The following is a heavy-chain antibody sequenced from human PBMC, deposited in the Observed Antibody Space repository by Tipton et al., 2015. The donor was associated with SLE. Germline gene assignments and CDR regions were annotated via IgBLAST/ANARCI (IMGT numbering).Heavy chain of an antibody. V-gene: IGHV3-21*03. J-gene: IGHJ3*02. CDR2: ISSSSSYI. Sequence: SLRLSCAASGFTFSSYEMNWVRQAPGKGLEWVSSISSSSSYIYYADSVKGRFTISRDNAKNSLYLQMNSLRAEDTAVYYCARDLPDAFDIWGQGTMVTVSS. CDR1: GFTFSSYE. CDR3: ARDLPDAFDI.